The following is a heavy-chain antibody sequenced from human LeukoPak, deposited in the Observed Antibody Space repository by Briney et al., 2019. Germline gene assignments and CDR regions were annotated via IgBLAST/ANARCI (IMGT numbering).Heavy chain of an antibody. CDR1: GDSVSNNRAA. CDR2: TYYKSKWYN. V-gene: IGHV6-1*01. CDR3: GRDWWTTDGYIYRFDY. D-gene: IGHD5-24*01. Sequence: SQTLSLTCAISGDSVSNNRAAWNWIRQSPSRGLEWLGRTYYKSKWYNDYAVSVKSRITINPDTSKNQFSLQLNSVTPEDTAVYYCGRDWWTTDGYIYRFDYWDQGTLVIVSS. J-gene: IGHJ4*02.